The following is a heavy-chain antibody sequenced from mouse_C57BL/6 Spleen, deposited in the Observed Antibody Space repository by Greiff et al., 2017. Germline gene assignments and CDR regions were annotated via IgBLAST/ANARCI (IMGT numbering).Heavy chain of an antibody. Sequence: VMLVESGPGLVQPSQSLSITCTVSGFSLTSYGVHWVRQSPGKGLEWLGVIWRGGSTDYNAAFMSRLSITKDNSKSQVFFKMNSLQADDTAIYYCAKRDDYPFYAMDYWGQGTSVTVSS. J-gene: IGHJ4*01. CDR1: GFSLTSYG. V-gene: IGHV2-5*01. CDR2: IWRGGST. D-gene: IGHD2-4*01. CDR3: AKRDDYPFYAMDY.